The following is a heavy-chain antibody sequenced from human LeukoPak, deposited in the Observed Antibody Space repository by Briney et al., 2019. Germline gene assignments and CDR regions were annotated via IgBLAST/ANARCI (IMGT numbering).Heavy chain of an antibody. J-gene: IGHJ4*02. CDR3: ARVNSGSLFDY. D-gene: IGHD1-26*01. CDR2: INHSGST. V-gene: IGHV4-34*01. CDR1: GGSISSYY. Sequence: SETLSLTCTVSGGSISSYYWSWIRQPPGKGLEWIGEINHSGSTYYNPSLKSRVTISVDTSKNQFSLKLSSVTAADTAVYYCARVNSGSLFDYWGQGTLVTVSS.